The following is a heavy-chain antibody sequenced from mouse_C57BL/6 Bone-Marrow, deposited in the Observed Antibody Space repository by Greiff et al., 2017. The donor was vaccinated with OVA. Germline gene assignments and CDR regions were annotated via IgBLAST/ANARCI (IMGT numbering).Heavy chain of an antibody. CDR3: AQRGSGSSPSCAY. J-gene: IGHJ3*01. Sequence: QVQLKQPGAELVKPGASVKLSCKASGYTFTSYWMHWVKQRPGQGLEWIGMIHPNSGSTNYNEKFKSKATLTVDKSSSTAYMQLSSLTSEDSAVYYCAQRGSGSSPSCAYWGQGTLVTVSA. CDR2: IHPNSGST. V-gene: IGHV1-64*01. CDR1: GYTFTSYW. D-gene: IGHD1-1*01.